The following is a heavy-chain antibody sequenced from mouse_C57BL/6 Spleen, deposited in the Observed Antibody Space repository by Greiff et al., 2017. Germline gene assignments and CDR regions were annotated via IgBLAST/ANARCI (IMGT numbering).Heavy chain of an antibody. J-gene: IGHJ3*01. Sequence: QVQLQQPGAELVRPGTSVKLSCKASGYTFTSYWMHWVKQRPGQGLAWIGVIDPSDSYTNSNQKFKGKATLTVDTSSSTAYMQLSSLTSEDSAVYYCARHTPYYTLAWFAYWGQGTLVTVSA. CDR3: ARHTPYYTLAWFAY. D-gene: IGHD2-12*01. V-gene: IGHV1-59*01. CDR1: GYTFTSYW. CDR2: IDPSDSYT.